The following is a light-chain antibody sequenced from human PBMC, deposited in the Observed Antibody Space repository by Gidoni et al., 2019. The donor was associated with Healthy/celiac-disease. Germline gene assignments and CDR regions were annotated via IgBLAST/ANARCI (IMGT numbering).Light chain of an antibody. CDR1: QSVSSN. Sequence: EIVMTQSPATLSVSPGERATLSCRASQSVSSNLAWYQQKPGQAPRLLIYGASTRATGIPARFSGSGSWTEFTLTISSLQSEDFAVYYCQQYNNWPPGVTFGPGTKVDIK. V-gene: IGKV3-15*01. CDR3: QQYNNWPPGVT. J-gene: IGKJ3*01. CDR2: GAS.